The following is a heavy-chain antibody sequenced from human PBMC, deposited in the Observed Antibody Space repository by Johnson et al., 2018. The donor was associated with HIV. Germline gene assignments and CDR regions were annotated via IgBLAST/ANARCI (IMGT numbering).Heavy chain of an antibody. CDR1: GFTFSS. J-gene: IGHJ3*02. Sequence: QVQLVESGGGVVQPGRSLRLSCAASGFTFSSMHWDRQAPGQGLEWVAVISYDGSNEYYADSVKGRFTISRDNSKNTLYLQMNSLRAEDTAVYYCARDPPADAFDIWGQGTMVTVSS. V-gene: IGHV3-30*04. CDR3: ARDPPADAFDI. CDR2: ISYDGSNE.